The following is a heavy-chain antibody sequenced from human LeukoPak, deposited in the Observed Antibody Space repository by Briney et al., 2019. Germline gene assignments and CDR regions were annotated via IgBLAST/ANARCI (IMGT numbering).Heavy chain of an antibody. CDR3: ARSSGGNSDYYYYYMDV. V-gene: IGHV6-1*01. D-gene: IGHD4-23*01. CDR1: GDSVSSNSAA. Sequence: SRTLSLTCAISGDSVSSNSAAWNWIRQSPSRGLEWLGRTYYRSKWYNDYAVSVKSRITINPDTSKNQFSLQLNSVTPEDTAVYYCARSSGGNSDYYYYYMDVWGKGTTVTVSS. J-gene: IGHJ6*03. CDR2: TYYRSKWYN.